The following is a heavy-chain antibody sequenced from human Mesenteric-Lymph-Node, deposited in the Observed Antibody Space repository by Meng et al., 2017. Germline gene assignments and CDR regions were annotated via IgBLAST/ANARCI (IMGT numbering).Heavy chain of an antibody. D-gene: IGHD3-22*01. CDR1: GYSISSGYY. V-gene: IGHV4-61*01. J-gene: IGHJ4*02. Sequence: SETLSLTCTVSGYSISSGYYWGWIRQPPGKGLEWIGYIYYSGSTNYNPSLKSRVTISVDTSKNQFSLKLSSVTAADTAVYYCARVETYYYDSSGYYFSDWGQGTLVTVSS. CDR2: IYYSGST. CDR3: ARVETYYYDSSGYYFSD.